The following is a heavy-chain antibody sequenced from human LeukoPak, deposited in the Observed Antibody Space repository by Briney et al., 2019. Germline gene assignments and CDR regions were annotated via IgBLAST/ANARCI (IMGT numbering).Heavy chain of an antibody. CDR2: ISSSSSYI. CDR1: GFTFSSYS. CDR3: ARDRGSLTYFDY. D-gene: IGHD1-26*01. Sequence: GGSLRLSCVASGFTFSSYSMNWVRQAPGKGLEWVSFISSSSSYIYYADSVKGRFTISRDNAKNSLYLQMNSLRAEDTAVYYCARDRGSLTYFDYWGQGTLVTVSS. V-gene: IGHV3-21*01. J-gene: IGHJ4*02.